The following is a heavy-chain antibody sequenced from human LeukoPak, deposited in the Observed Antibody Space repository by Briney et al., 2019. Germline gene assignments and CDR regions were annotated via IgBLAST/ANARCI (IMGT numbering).Heavy chain of an antibody. D-gene: IGHD6-19*01. CDR1: GFTFSSYG. CDR3: AKEDIAVAGTSPCDY. CDR2: LIGSGGTT. V-gene: IGHV3-23*01. J-gene: IGHJ4*02. Sequence: QPGGSLRLSCAASGFTFSSYGMSWVRQTPGRGLEWVSALIGSGGTTYYADSVKGRFTISRDNSKNTLYLQMNSLRAEDTAVYYCAKEDIAVAGTSPCDYWGQGTLVTVSS.